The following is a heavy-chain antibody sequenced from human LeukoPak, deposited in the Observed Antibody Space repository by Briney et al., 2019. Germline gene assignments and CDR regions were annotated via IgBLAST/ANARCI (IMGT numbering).Heavy chain of an antibody. Sequence: GGSLRLSCAASGFTFSDSWMHWVRQGPGKGPEWLSRTSKDGSDTVYAASAKGRVTASRDNAKNTVYLELTNLRPDDTAVYYCARGGYSGSYYRFSWGRGTLVTVAS. CDR3: ARGGYSGSYYRFS. D-gene: IGHD5-12*01. V-gene: IGHV3-74*01. CDR1: GFTFSDSW. J-gene: IGHJ4*02. CDR2: TSKDGSDT.